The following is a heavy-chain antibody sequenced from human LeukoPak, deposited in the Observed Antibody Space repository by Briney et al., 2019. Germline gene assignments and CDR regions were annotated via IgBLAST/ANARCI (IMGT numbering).Heavy chain of an antibody. J-gene: IGHJ4*02. CDR3: ASDGYYDSSGFCSY. Sequence: SETLSLTCAVYGGSFSGYYWSWIRQPPGKGLEWIGEINHSGSTNYNPSLKSRVTISVDTSKNQFSLKLSSVTAADTAVYYCASDGYYDSSGFCSYWGQGTLVTVSS. CDR2: INHSGST. CDR1: GGSFSGYY. D-gene: IGHD3-22*01. V-gene: IGHV4-34*01.